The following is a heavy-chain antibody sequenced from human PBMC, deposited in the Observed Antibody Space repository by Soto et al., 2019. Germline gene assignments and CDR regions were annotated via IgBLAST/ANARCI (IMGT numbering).Heavy chain of an antibody. CDR2: LYWDDDK. V-gene: IGHV2-5*02. J-gene: IGHJ6*02. CDR3: VQSRCGGDCLQIYSSHSYYCLDV. Sequence: QITLKESGPTLVKPTQTLTLTCTFSGLSLRTTGVGVGWVRQPPGKALEWLALLYWDDDKRYSPSLKCRLTITKDTSEKQVVLTMTNMDTVDTATYYCVQSRCGGDCLQIYSSHSYYCLDVWGQGTTVTVSS. CDR1: GLSLRTTGVG. D-gene: IGHD2-21*02.